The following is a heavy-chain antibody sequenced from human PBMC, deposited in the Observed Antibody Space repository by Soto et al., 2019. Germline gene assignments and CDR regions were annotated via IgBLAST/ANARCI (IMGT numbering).Heavy chain of an antibody. J-gene: IGHJ6*04. Sequence: SETLSLTCAVYGGSFSGYYWSWIRQPPGKGLEWIGEINHSGSTNYNPSLKSRVTISVDTSKNQFSLKLSSVTAADTAVYYCARDPPYKLRPAVMDVWGKGTTVTVSS. CDR2: INHSGST. D-gene: IGHD3-16*01. CDR3: ARDPPYKLRPAVMDV. V-gene: IGHV4-34*01. CDR1: GGSFSGYY.